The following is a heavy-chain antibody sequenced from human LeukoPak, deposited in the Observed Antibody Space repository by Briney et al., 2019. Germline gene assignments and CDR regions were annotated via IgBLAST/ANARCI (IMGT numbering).Heavy chain of an antibody. V-gene: IGHV4-30-4*01. Sequence: PSETLSLTCTVSGGSISSGIYYFSWVRQPPGKGLECIGYIYYSGTTNYSPSLKSRVTISVDTSQNQFSLKLSSVTAADTAVYYCARADYGALDAFDIWGQGTMVTVSS. CDR2: IYYSGTT. CDR3: ARADYGALDAFDI. J-gene: IGHJ3*02. CDR1: GGSISSGIYY. D-gene: IGHD4-17*01.